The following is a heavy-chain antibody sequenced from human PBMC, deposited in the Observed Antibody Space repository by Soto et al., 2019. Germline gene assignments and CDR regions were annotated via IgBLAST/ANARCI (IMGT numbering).Heavy chain of an antibody. Sequence: SETLSLTCAVYGGSFSGYYWSWIRQPPGKGLEWIGEINHSGSTNYNPSLKSRVTISVDTSKNQFSLKLSSVTAADTAVYYCARAAYGDQDYWGQGTLVTVSS. J-gene: IGHJ4*02. V-gene: IGHV4-34*01. CDR3: ARAAYGDQDY. D-gene: IGHD4-17*01. CDR2: INHSGST. CDR1: GGSFSGYY.